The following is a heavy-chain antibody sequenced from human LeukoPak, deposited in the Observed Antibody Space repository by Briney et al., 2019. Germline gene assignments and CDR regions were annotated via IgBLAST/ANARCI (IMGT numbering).Heavy chain of an antibody. CDR2: IYHSGST. J-gene: IGHJ3*02. D-gene: IGHD3-3*01. Sequence: SETLSLTCAVSGYSISSGYYWGWIRQPPGKGLEWIGSIYHSGSTYYNPSLKSRVTISVDTSKNQFSLKLSSVTAADTAVYYCARGYYDFWSGYLRDAFDIWGQGTMVTVSS. CDR1: GYSISSGYY. V-gene: IGHV4-38-2*01. CDR3: ARGYYDFWSGYLRDAFDI.